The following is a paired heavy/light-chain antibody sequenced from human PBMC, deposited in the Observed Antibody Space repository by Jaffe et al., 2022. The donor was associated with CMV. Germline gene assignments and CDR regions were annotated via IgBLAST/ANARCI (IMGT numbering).Light chain of an antibody. CDR2: STS. CDR3: LLYYGGAVV. CDR1: TGAVTSGYY. V-gene: IGLV7-43*01. J-gene: IGLJ2*01. Sequence: QTVVTQEPSLTVSPGGTVTLTCASSTGAVTSGYYPNWFQQKPGQAPRALIYSTSNKHSWTPARFSGSLLGGKAALTLSGVQPEDEAEYYCLLYYGGAVVFGGGTKLTVL.
Heavy chain of an antibody. CDR2: INHSGST. J-gene: IGHJ4*02. D-gene: IGHD6-13*01. Sequence: QVQLQQWGAGLLKPSETLSLTCAVYGGSFSGYYWSWIRQPPGKGLEWIGEINHSGSTNYNPSLKSRVTISVDTSKNQFSLKLSSVTAADTAVYYCARGPSSRSSSWYGIGLRRPFDYWGQGTLVTVSS. CDR3: ARGPSSRSSSWYGIGLRRPFDY. V-gene: IGHV4-34*01. CDR1: GGSFSGYY.